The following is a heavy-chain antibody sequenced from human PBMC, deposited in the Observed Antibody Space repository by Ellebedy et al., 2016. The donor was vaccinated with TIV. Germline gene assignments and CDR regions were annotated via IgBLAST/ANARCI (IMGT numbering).Heavy chain of an antibody. CDR3: ARVRGTMVRGVRWFDP. CDR2: IYYSGST. V-gene: IGHV4-59*01. D-gene: IGHD3-10*01. J-gene: IGHJ5*02. Sequence: MPSETLSLTCTVSGGSISSYYWSWIRQPPGKGLAWIGYIYYSGSTNYNPSLKSRVTISVDTSKNQFSLKLSSVTAADTAVYYCARVRGTMVRGVRWFDPWGQGTLVTVSS. CDR1: GGSISSYY.